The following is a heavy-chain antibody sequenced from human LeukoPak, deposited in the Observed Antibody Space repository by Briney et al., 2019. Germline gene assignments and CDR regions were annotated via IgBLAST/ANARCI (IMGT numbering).Heavy chain of an antibody. CDR3: AHLLYYDILRGFDY. Sequence: SGPTLVNPTQTLTLTCTFSGFSLSTSGVGVGWIRQPPGKALERLALIYWDDDKRYSPSLKSRLTITKDTSKNQVVLTMTNVDPVDTATYYCAHLLYYDILRGFDYWGQGTLVTVSS. V-gene: IGHV2-5*02. J-gene: IGHJ4*02. CDR2: IYWDDDK. D-gene: IGHD3-9*01. CDR1: GFSLSTSGVG.